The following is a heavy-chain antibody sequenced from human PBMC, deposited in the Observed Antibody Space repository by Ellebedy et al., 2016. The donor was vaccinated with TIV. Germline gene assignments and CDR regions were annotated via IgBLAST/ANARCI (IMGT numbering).Heavy chain of an antibody. CDR1: GYTFTGYY. Sequence: AASVKVSCKASGYTFTGYYMHWVRQAPGQGLEWMGWINPNSGGTNYAQKFQGWVTMTRDTSISTAYMELSRLRSDDTAVYYCARDPRGTTVVLPFDPWGQGTLVTVSS. V-gene: IGHV1-2*04. CDR3: ARDPRGTTVVLPFDP. D-gene: IGHD4-23*01. CDR2: INPNSGGT. J-gene: IGHJ5*02.